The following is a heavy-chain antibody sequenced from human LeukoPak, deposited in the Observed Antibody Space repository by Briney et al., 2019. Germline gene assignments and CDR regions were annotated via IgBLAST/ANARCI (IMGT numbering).Heavy chain of an antibody. Sequence: SETLSLTCTVSGDSIRGGDYYWTWIRQHPGKGLEWIGYINYSGRTYYNPSLKSRITISVDTSKNQFSLKVSSVTAADTAVYYCARVRQLVPGYFFDYWGQGALVTVSS. J-gene: IGHJ4*02. CDR3: ARVRQLVPGYFFDY. V-gene: IGHV4-31*03. CDR1: GDSIRGGDYY. CDR2: INYSGRT. D-gene: IGHD6-6*01.